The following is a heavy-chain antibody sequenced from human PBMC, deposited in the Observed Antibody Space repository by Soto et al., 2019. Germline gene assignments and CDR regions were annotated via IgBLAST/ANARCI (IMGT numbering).Heavy chain of an antibody. D-gene: IGHD2-21*02. CDR1: VYTFTSYY. CDR3: ARGVVTDDFDY. V-gene: IGHV1-46*01. J-gene: IGHJ4*02. Sequence: ASVKFSFKSSVYTFTSYYIHWVRQATGQGLEWMGIINPNGGSTSYAQKFQGRVTMTRNTSISTAYMELSSLRSEDTAVYYCARGVVTDDFDYWGQGTLVTVSS. CDR2: INPNGGST.